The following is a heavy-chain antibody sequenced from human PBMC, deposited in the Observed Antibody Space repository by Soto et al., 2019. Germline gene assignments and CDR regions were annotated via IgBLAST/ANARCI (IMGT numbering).Heavy chain of an antibody. J-gene: IGHJ5*02. V-gene: IGHV1-18*01. D-gene: IGHD4-17*01. Sequence: QVQLVQSGAEVKKPGASVKVSCKASGYTFTTYGISWVRQAPGQGLEWLGWISADNGNTKYAQKVQGRVTLTTDTSTSTVYMELGSLRSDDTAVYYCAREAVTPDWFDPWGQGTLVTVSS. CDR2: ISADNGNT. CDR3: AREAVTPDWFDP. CDR1: GYTFTTYG.